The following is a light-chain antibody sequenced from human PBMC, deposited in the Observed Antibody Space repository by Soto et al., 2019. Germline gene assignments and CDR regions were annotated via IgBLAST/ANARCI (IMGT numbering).Light chain of an antibody. Sequence: EIVLTQSPATLSLSPGERATLSCRASQSVSSYLAWYQQKPGQAPRLLIYDASNSATGIPARFSGSGSGTDFPLTISSLEPEDFAVYYCQQRSNWLLTFGGGTKVEIK. V-gene: IGKV3-11*01. CDR3: QQRSNWLLT. J-gene: IGKJ4*01. CDR2: DAS. CDR1: QSVSSY.